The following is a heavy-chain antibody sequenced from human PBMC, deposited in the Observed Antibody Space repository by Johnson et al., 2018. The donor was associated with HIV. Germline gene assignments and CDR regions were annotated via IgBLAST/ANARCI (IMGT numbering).Heavy chain of an antibody. CDR2: ISYDGSNK. J-gene: IGHJ3*02. CDR1: GFTFSSDG. CDR3: ASNPLSDAFDI. V-gene: IGHV3-30*03. Sequence: QVQLVESGGGVVQPGRSLRLSCAASGFTFSSDGMHWVRQAPGKGLEWVSFISYDGSNKHYADSVKGRCTISRDNSKNTLYLQMNSLRAEDTAVYYCASNPLSDAFDIWGQGTMVTVSS.